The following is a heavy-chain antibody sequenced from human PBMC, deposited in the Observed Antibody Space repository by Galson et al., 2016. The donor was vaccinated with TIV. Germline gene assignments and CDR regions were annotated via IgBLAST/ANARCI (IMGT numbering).Heavy chain of an antibody. CDR3: SHRGGTRLLDLRYFDY. CDR2: IYWDDDK. CDR1: GFSLTTSGVG. J-gene: IGHJ4*02. Sequence: PALVKPTQTLTLTCTFSGFSLTTSGVGVGWIRQPPGKALEWLALIYWDDDKRYSPSLKNRLTITKDTSKNQVVLTMTNMDPVDTATYYGSHRGGTRLLDLRYFDYWGQGTLVTVSS. D-gene: IGHD1-1*01. V-gene: IGHV2-5*02.